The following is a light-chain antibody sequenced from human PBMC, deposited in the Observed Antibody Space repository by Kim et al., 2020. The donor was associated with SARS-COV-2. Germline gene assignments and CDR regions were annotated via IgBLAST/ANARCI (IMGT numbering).Light chain of an antibody. V-gene: IGKV2-28*01. J-gene: IGKJ4*01. CDR1: QNLQQSNVHNY. Sequence: PSSSSCTTSQNLQQSNVHNYLDWYLQKPGQSPQLLIYLGAIRASGVTDRLSGSVSGTDFTLKISRVEAEDVGIYFCKQALQTPLTFGGGTKVDIK. CDR3: KQALQTPLT. CDR2: LGA.